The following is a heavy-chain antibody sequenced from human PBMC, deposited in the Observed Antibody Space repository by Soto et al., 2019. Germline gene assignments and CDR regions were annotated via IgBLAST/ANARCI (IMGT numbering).Heavy chain of an antibody. CDR1: GGTFSSYA. D-gene: IGHD3-9*01. Sequence: ASVKVSCKASGGTFSSYAVSWVRQAPGQGLEWMGGIIPIFGTANYAQKFQGRVTITADESTSTAYMELSSLRSEDTAVYYCARYISPVLRYFDWLPPHYGMDVWGQGTTVTVSS. CDR3: ARYISPVLRYFDWLPPHYGMDV. V-gene: IGHV1-69*13. J-gene: IGHJ6*02. CDR2: IIPIFGTA.